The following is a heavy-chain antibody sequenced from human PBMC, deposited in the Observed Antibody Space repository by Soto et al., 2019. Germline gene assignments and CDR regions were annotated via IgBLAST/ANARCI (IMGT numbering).Heavy chain of an antibody. CDR1: TGSISSGDYY. CDR3: ARTPYIWGSYRGFDY. Sequence: QVQLQESGPGLVKPSQTLSLTCTVSTGSISSGDYYWSWIRQPPGKGLEWIGYIYYSGNTYYNPSLKSRLTMSVDTSKDQFSLKLTSVTAADTAVYYCARTPYIWGSYRGFDYWGQGTLVTVSS. D-gene: IGHD3-16*02. V-gene: IGHV4-30-4*01. CDR2: IYYSGNT. J-gene: IGHJ4*02.